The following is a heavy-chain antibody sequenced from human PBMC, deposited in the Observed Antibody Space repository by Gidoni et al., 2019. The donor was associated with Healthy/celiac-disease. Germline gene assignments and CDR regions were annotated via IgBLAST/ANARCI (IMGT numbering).Heavy chain of an antibody. J-gene: IGHJ5*02. CDR2: IRGSGGST. CDR3: AKFHSPIAGGVDWFDP. D-gene: IGHD2-8*02. CDR1: GFTFTTYA. Sequence: EVQLLESGGGLVQPGGSLRLSCAASGFTFTTYAMGWVRQAPGKGLEWVSGIRGSGGSTYYADSVKGRFTISRDNSKNTLYLQMNSLRAEDTAVYYCAKFHSPIAGGVDWFDPWGQGTLVTVSS. V-gene: IGHV3-23*01.